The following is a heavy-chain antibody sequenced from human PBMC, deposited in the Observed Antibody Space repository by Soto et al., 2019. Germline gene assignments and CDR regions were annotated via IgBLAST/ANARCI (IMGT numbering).Heavy chain of an antibody. D-gene: IGHD2-2*01. CDR2: INPNSGGT. CDR3: ARLVPAAIPAVDAFDI. Sequence: QVQLVQSGAEVKKPGASVKVSCKASGYTFTGYYMHWVRQAPGQGLEWMGWINPNSGGTNYAQKVQGRVTMTRDTSISTAYMELSRLRSDDTAVYYCARLVPAAIPAVDAFDIWGQGTMVTVSS. V-gene: IGHV1-2*02. J-gene: IGHJ3*02. CDR1: GYTFTGYY.